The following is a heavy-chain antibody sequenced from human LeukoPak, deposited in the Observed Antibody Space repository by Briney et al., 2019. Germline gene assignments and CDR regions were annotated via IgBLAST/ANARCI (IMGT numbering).Heavy chain of an antibody. CDR1: GYTFTSYY. J-gene: IGHJ4*02. CDR2: ISAYNGNT. D-gene: IGHD3-16*02. Sequence: ASVKVSCKASGYTFTSYYMHWVRQAPGQGLEWMGWISAYNGNTNYAQKLQGRVTMTTDTSTSTAYMELRSLRSDDTAVYYCAGSLGELSPYDYWGQGTLVTVSS. V-gene: IGHV1-18*04. CDR3: AGSLGELSPYDY.